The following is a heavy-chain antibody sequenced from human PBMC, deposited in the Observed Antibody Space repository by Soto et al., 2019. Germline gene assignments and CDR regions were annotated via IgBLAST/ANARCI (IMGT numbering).Heavy chain of an antibody. J-gene: IGHJ3*02. CDR2: MNPNSGNT. CDR1: AYTFTSYD. CDR3: ASGEDYIWGSYRPFDAFDI. D-gene: IGHD3-16*02. Sequence: GASLRVSCKASAYTFTSYDINWVRQATGQGLAWMGWMNPNSGNTGYAQKFQGRVTMTRNTSISTAYMELSSLRSEDTAVYYCASGEDYIWGSYRPFDAFDIWGQGTMVTVSS. V-gene: IGHV1-8*01.